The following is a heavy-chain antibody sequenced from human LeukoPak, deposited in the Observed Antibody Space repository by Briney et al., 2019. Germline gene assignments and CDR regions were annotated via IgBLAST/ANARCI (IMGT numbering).Heavy chain of an antibody. Sequence: GGSLTLSCAASGFTFSSYEMNWVRQAPGKGLEWVSYIASGGGANRFYSESVNDRFTIFRDNAQNSLYLHMNSRRAGDTRVYYCARIGTTTRGPAGLDVWGQGTTVTVSS. V-gene: IGHV3-48*03. J-gene: IGHJ6*02. D-gene: IGHD2/OR15-2a*01. CDR3: ARIGTTTRGPAGLDV. CDR1: GFTFSSYE. CDR2: IASGGGANR.